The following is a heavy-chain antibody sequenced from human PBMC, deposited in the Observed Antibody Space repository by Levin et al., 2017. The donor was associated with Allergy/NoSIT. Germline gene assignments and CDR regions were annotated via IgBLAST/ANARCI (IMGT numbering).Heavy chain of an antibody. CDR1: GYTFTGYY. CDR2: INPNSGGT. V-gene: IGHV1-2*06. CDR3: ARPYSSSFNFDY. D-gene: IGHD6-6*01. J-gene: IGHJ4*02. Sequence: ASVKVSCKASGYTFTGYYMHWVRQAPGQGLEWMGRINPNSGGTNYAQKFQGRVTMTRDTSISTAYMELSRLRSDDTAVYYCARPYSSSFNFDYWGQGTLVTVSS.